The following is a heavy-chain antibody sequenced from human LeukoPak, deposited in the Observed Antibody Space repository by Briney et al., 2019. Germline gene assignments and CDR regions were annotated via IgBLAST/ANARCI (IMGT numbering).Heavy chain of an antibody. J-gene: IGHJ4*02. CDR2: IIPIFGTA. CDR3: AREEDYDILTGYFGY. Sequence: ASVKVSCKASGGTFSSYAISWVRQAPGQGLEWKGGIIPIFGTANYAQKFQGRVTITADESTSTAYMELSSLRSEDTAVYYCAREEDYDILTGYFGYWGQGTLVTVSS. CDR1: GGTFSSYA. D-gene: IGHD3-9*01. V-gene: IGHV1-69*13.